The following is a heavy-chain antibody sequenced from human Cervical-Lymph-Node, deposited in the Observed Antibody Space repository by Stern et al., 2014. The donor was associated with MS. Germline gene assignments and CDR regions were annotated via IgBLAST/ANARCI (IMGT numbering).Heavy chain of an antibody. Sequence: EVQLVQSGGGLVKPGGSLRLSCADSGFTFSSYSMNWVRQAPGKGLEGVSSINRSSSYIYYADSVKGRFTISRDNAKNSLYLQMNSLRAEDTAVYYCARRSADLQQLGRSPFDYWGQGTLVTVSS. CDR2: INRSSSYI. D-gene: IGHD6-13*01. V-gene: IGHV3-21*01. CDR3: ARRSADLQQLGRSPFDY. J-gene: IGHJ4*02. CDR1: GFTFSSYS.